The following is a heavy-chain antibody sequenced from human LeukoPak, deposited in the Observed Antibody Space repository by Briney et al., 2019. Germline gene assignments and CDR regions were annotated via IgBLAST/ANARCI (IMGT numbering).Heavy chain of an antibody. CDR3: ARASFRWLGDIDY. CDR1: GGTFSSYA. CDR2: IIPIFGTA. Sequence: ASVKVSCKASGGTFSSYAISWVRQAPGQGLEWMGGIIPIFGTANYAQKFQGRVTITADESTSTVYMELNNLRFQDTAVYYCARASFRWLGDIDYWGQGTPVTVSS. V-gene: IGHV1-69*13. D-gene: IGHD3-16*01. J-gene: IGHJ4*02.